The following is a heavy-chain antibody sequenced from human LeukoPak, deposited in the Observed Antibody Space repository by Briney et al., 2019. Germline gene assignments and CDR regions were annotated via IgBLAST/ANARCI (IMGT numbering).Heavy chain of an antibody. D-gene: IGHD2-15*01. CDR3: AKVGLVVVAANRGEDAFDI. Sequence: GGSLRLSCAASGFTFSSYAMSWIRQAPGKGLEWVSAISGSGGSTYYADSVKGRFTISRDNSKNTLYLQMNSLRAEDTAVYYCAKVGLVVVAANRGEDAFDIWGQGTMVTVSS. CDR1: GFTFSSYA. CDR2: ISGSGGST. J-gene: IGHJ3*02. V-gene: IGHV3-23*01.